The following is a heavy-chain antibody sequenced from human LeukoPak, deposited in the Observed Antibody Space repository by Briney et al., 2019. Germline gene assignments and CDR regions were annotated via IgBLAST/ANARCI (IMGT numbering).Heavy chain of an antibody. Sequence: GGSLRLSCAASGFTFGSYAMSWVRQAPGKGLEWVSAISGSGGSTYYADSVKGRFTISRDNSKNTLYLQMNSLSAEDTAVYYCAKGTIVVVVAVYDYWGQGTLVTVSS. D-gene: IGHD2-15*01. CDR3: AKGTIVVVVAVYDY. J-gene: IGHJ4*02. V-gene: IGHV3-23*01. CDR1: GFTFGSYA. CDR2: ISGSGGST.